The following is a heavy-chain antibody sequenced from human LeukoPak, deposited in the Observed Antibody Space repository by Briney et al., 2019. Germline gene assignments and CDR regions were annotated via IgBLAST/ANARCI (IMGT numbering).Heavy chain of an antibody. J-gene: IGHJ4*02. CDR3: ARIIDSSSWYPFDY. D-gene: IGHD6-13*01. Sequence: ASVKVSCKASGYTFTGYGISWVRQAPGQGLEWMGWISAYNGNTNYAQKLQGRVTMTTDTSTSTAYMELRSLRSDDTAVYYCARIIDSSSWYPFDYWGQGTLVTVSS. V-gene: IGHV1-18*01. CDR2: ISAYNGNT. CDR1: GYTFTGYG.